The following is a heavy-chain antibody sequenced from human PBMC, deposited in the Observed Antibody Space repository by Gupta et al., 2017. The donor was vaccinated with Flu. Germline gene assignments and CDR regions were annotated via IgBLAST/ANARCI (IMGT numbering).Heavy chain of an antibody. Sequence: QAPGKGLEWVSSISSSSSYIYYADSVKGRFTISRDKAKNSLYLQMNSLRAEDTAVYYCATTYYDSSGYYFDYWGQGTLVTVSS. J-gene: IGHJ4*02. CDR2: ISSSSSYI. V-gene: IGHV3-21*01. D-gene: IGHD3-22*01. CDR3: ATTYYDSSGYYFDY.